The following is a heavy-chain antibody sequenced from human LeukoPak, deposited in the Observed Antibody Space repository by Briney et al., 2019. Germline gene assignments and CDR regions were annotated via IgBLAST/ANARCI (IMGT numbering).Heavy chain of an antibody. Sequence: SETLSLTCTVSGGSISSYYWSWIRQPPGKGLEWIGYIYYSGSTNYNPSLKSRVSISVDTSKNQFSLKLSSVTAADTAVYYCARQSSGSYSDYYYYYMDVWGKGTTVTISS. D-gene: IGHD3-10*01. V-gene: IGHV4-59*08. CDR1: GGSISSYY. J-gene: IGHJ6*03. CDR3: ARQSSGSYSDYYYYYMDV. CDR2: IYYSGST.